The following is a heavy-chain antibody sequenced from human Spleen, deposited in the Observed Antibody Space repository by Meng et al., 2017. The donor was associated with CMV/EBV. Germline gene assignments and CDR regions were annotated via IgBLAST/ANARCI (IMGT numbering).Heavy chain of an antibody. CDR1: GYTFTDYF. V-gene: IGHV1-2*02. D-gene: IGHD3-3*01. CDR3: ARVLKSEFLDYYHAMDV. J-gene: IGHJ6*02. Sequence: ASVKVSCKASGYTFTDYFIHWVRQAPGQGLEWMGWSNPKSGGTHYAQKFRARVTMTRDTSISTGYMELSRLRSDDSAVYYCARVLKSEFLDYYHAMDVWGQGTTVTVSS. CDR2: SNPKSGGT.